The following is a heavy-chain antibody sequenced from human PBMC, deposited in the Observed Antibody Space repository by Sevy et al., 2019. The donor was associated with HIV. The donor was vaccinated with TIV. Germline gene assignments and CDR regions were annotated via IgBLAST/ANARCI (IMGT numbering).Heavy chain of an antibody. CDR3: SGYFGHYRLCLETRYGCDP. CDR1: GGSVSSSSSY. V-gene: IGHV4-61*01. CDR2: IYYSGST. Sequence: SETLSLTCTVSGGSVSSSSSYWSWIRQPPGKGLEWIGYIYYSGSTNYNPSLKSRVTISVDTAKNQFSLKLSSVTAAYTAVYYGSGYFGHYRLCLETRYGCDPWGQGTLVTVSS. D-gene: IGHD3-9*01. J-gene: IGHJ5*02.